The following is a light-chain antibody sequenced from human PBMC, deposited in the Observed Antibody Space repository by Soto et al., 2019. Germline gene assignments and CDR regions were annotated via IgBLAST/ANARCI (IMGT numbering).Light chain of an antibody. Sequence: QLVLTQSSSASASLGSSVKLTCTLSIGHRSYIIAWNQQQPGTAPRYLMKLEDSGGYNRGSGVPDRFSGSSSGADRYLTISNLQSDDEADYYCETWDSNTRVFGGGTKVTVL. CDR3: ETWDSNTRV. CDR2: LEDSGGY. CDR1: IGHRSYI. V-gene: IGLV4-60*03. J-gene: IGLJ2*01.